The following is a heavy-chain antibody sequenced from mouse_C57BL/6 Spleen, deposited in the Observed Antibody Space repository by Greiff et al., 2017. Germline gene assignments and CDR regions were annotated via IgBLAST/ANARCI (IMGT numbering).Heavy chain of an antibody. CDR1: GYTFTSYW. J-gene: IGHJ4*01. Sequence: QVQLQQPGAELVRPGTSVKLSCKASGYTFTSYWMHWVKQRPGQGLEWIGVIDPSASYTNYNQKFKGKATLTVDTSSSTAYMQLSSLTSEDAAVYYCARSRYGKGDAMDYWGQGTSVTVSS. CDR2: IDPSASYT. CDR3: ARSRYGKGDAMDY. D-gene: IGHD2-1*01. V-gene: IGHV1-59*01.